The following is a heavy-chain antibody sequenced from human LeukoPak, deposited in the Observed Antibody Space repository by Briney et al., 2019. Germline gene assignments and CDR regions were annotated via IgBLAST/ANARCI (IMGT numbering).Heavy chain of an antibody. CDR2: IKPDDSES. CDR3: ARDLTMIVPGAFDI. CDR1: GFTFSRYW. D-gene: IGHD3-22*01. V-gene: IGHV3-7*01. Sequence: PGGSLRLSCAISGFTFSRYWMTWVRQAPGKGLECVAIIKPDDSESYYGDSVKGRFTISRDNAKDSLYLQMKSLRAEDTAVYYCARDLTMIVPGAFDIWGHGTTVIVSS. J-gene: IGHJ3*02.